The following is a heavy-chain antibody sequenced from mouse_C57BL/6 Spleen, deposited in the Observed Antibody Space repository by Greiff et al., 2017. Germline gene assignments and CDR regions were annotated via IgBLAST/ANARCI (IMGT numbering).Heavy chain of an antibody. D-gene: IGHD2-3*01. J-gene: IGHJ4*01. CDR1: GFTFSDYG. Sequence: EVKVVESGGGLVKPGGSLKLSCAASGFTFSDYGMHWVRQAPEKGLEWVAYISSGSSTIYYADTVKGRFTISRDNAKNTLFLQMTSLRSEETAMYYCASRVYGYYDYAMGYWGQGTSVTVAS. CDR3: ASRVYGYYDYAMGY. V-gene: IGHV5-17*01. CDR2: ISSGSSTI.